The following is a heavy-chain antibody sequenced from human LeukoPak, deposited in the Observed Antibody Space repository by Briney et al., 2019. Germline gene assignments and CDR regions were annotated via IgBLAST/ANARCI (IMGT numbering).Heavy chain of an antibody. Sequence: GGSLRLSCAASGFSVSSNYMTWGRQAPGKGLEWVSIIYSGGTTYYADSVEGRFTISRDNSKNTLYLQMNSLRAEDTAVYYCARLYYYVSGTYSRYFDYWGQGTLVTVSS. CDR3: ARLYYYVSGTYSRYFDY. V-gene: IGHV3-53*01. D-gene: IGHD3-10*01. CDR1: GFSVSSNY. CDR2: IYSGGTT. J-gene: IGHJ4*02.